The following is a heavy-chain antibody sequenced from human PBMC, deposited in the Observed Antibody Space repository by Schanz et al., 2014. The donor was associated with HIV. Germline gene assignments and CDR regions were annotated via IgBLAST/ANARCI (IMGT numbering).Heavy chain of an antibody. J-gene: IGHJ4*02. Sequence: YLAESGGGLVKPGGSLRLSCVVSGFSFNTYTLHWVRQAPGKGLEWVSIIYSAGTTYYTDSVKGRFTIPRDNSKNTLYLQMNSLGAEDTAVYYCAKVAIHSSGWLPFDYWGQGTLVTVSS. CDR1: GFSFNTYT. CDR2: IYSAGTT. D-gene: IGHD6-19*01. CDR3: AKVAIHSSGWLPFDY. V-gene: IGHV3-66*01.